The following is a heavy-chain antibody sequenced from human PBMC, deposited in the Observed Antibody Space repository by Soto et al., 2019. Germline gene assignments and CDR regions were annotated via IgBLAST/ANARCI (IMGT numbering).Heavy chain of an antibody. D-gene: IGHD1-26*01. J-gene: IGHJ4*02. CDR1: VFTFSSHS. CDR3: ARDHPKVGSTTGQVY. Sequence: GRSLGLSFASSVFTFSSHSMNWVRQAPGKGLEWVSSISSSSSYIYYADSVKGRFTISRDNAKNSLYLQMNSLRAEDTAVYYCARDHPKVGSTTGQVYWGQGTLVTVSS. CDR2: ISSSSSYI. V-gene: IGHV3-21*01.